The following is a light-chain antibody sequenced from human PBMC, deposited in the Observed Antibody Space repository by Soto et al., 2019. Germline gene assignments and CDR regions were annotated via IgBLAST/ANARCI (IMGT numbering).Light chain of an antibody. Sequence: EVVMTQSPATLSVSPGERVSLSCRASQIVSSNLAWYQQKPGQAPRLLIYDASTRATGFPARFSGSGSGTEFTLTISSLQSEDFAVYYCQQYNNWPRTFGQGTKLEI. CDR1: QIVSSN. J-gene: IGKJ2*01. V-gene: IGKV3-15*01. CDR3: QQYNNWPRT. CDR2: DAS.